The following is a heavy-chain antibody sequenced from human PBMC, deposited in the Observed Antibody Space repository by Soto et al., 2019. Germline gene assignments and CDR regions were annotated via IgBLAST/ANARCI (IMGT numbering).Heavy chain of an antibody. CDR3: ARDLIVATMYFDY. V-gene: IGHV3-33*01. D-gene: IGHD5-12*01. CDR2: IWYDGSNK. CDR1: GFTFSSYG. J-gene: IGHJ4*02. Sequence: PGGSLRLSCAASGFTFSSYGMHWVRQAPGKGLEWVAVIWYDGSNKYYADSVKGRFTISRDNSKNTLYLQMNSLRAEDTAVYYCARDLIVATMYFDYWGQGTLVTVSS.